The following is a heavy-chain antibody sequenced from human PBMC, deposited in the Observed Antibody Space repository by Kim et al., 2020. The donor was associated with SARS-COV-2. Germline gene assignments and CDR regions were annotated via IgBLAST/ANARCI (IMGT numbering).Heavy chain of an antibody. CDR2: IGTDGDT. D-gene: IGHD2-21*01. CDR3: ATEKGSVAIAI. J-gene: IGHJ3*02. CDR1: GFTFSSYD. V-gene: IGHV3-13*01. Sequence: GGSLRLSCAASGFTFSSYDMHWVRQATGKGLEWVSAIGTDGDTYYSGYVKGRFITSCENATNYMYHQQNSLRAGDTAVYYCATEKGSVAIAIWGQGTMVT.